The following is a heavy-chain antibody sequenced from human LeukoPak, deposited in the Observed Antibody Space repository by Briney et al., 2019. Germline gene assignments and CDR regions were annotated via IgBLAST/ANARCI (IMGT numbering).Heavy chain of an antibody. CDR2: ISWNSGSI. V-gene: IGHV3-9*01. CDR1: GFTFSNYA. D-gene: IGHD6-13*01. J-gene: IGHJ4*02. Sequence: GGSLRFSCAASGFTFSNYAMSWVRQAPGKGLEWVSGISWNSGSIGYADSVKGRFTISRDNAKNSLYLQMNSLRAEDTALYYCAKSTGYSSSWYEGDYWGQGTLVTVSS. CDR3: AKSTGYSSSWYEGDY.